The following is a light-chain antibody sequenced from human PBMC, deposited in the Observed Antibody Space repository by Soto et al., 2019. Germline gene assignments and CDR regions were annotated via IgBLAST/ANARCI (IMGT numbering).Light chain of an antibody. Sequence: EFVLTQSPGTLSLSPGERATLSCRASQSVSNNYLAWYRQKPGQAPRLLIYGASSRATGIPDRFSGSGSGTDFTLTISRLEPEDFAVYYCQQYGSSPTFGQGT. CDR1: QSVSNNY. J-gene: IGKJ1*01. CDR2: GAS. CDR3: QQYGSSPT. V-gene: IGKV3-20*01.